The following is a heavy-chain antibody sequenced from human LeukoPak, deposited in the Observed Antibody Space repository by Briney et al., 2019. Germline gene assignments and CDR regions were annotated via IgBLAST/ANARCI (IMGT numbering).Heavy chain of an antibody. CDR3: ARHGRNSGAPNY. J-gene: IGHJ4*02. CDR1: GGSITSYY. CDR2: ILYSGST. V-gene: IGHV4-59*08. Sequence: SETLSLTCTVSGGSITSYYWSWIRQPPGKGLEWVGYILYSGSTNYSPSLKSRVTISVDTSKNQFSLNLTSVTAADTAMYYCARHGRNSGAPNYWGQGTLVTVSS. D-gene: IGHD6-19*01.